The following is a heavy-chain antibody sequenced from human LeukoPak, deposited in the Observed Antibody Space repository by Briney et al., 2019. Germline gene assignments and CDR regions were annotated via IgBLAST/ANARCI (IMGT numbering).Heavy chain of an antibody. CDR1: GFTFSSYA. D-gene: IGHD3-3*02. CDR2: ISGSGGST. CDR3: AKSLFGSYSAY. V-gene: IGHV3-23*01. Sequence: GVLRLSCAASGFTFSSYAMSWVRQAPGKGLEWVSAISGSGGSTYYADSVKGRFTISRDNSKNTLYLQMNSLRAEDTAVYYCAKSLFGSYSAYWGQGTLVTVSS. J-gene: IGHJ4*02.